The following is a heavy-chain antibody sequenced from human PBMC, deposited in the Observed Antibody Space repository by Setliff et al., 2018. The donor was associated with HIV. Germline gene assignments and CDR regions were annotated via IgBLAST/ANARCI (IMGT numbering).Heavy chain of an antibody. Sequence: PSETLSLTCTVSGASFIRSRYYWSWIPQPAGKGLEWIGHVYTTGSASYNPSLESRVTILEALSKNQFSLNLDSVTAADTAVYFCARALAGGSGWNYFDLWGPGTLVTVSS. J-gene: IGHJ4*02. CDR1: GASFIRSRYY. D-gene: IGHD6-19*01. V-gene: IGHV4-61*09. CDR3: ARALAGGSGWNYFDL. CDR2: VYTTGSA.